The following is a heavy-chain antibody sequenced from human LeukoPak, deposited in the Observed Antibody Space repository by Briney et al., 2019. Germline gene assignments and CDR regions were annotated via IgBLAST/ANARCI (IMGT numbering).Heavy chain of an antibody. V-gene: IGHV3-48*03. J-gene: IGHJ1*01. Sequence: GGSLRLSCAASGFTFSSYEMNWVRQAPGKGLEWVSYISSSGSTIYYADSVKGRFTISRDNAKNSMYLQMNRLRAEATAVYSCARSTIAAPRHKDYFQHWGRAPWSPSPQ. D-gene: IGHD6-6*01. CDR3: ARSTIAAPRHKDYFQH. CDR1: GFTFSSYE. CDR2: ISSSGSTI.